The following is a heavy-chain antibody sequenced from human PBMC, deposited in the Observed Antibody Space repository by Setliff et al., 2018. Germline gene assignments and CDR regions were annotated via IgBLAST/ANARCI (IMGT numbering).Heavy chain of an antibody. V-gene: IGHV4-39*07. CDR3: ARDASASDGRNAFDI. CDR1: GGSIRDNGYF. CDR2: IYFGGNT. J-gene: IGHJ3*02. Sequence: SETLSLTCTVPGGSIRDNGYFWGWVRQPPGKGLEWIGNIYFGGNTCFNPSFKSRVTMSIDTSNSQFSLKLSSVTAADTAIYYCARDASASDGRNAFDIWGQGTMVTVSS. D-gene: IGHD1-26*01.